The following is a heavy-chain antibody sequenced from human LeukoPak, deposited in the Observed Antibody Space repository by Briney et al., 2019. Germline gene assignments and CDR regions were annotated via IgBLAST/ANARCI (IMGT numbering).Heavy chain of an antibody. Sequence: PSETLSLTCAVYGGSFSGYYWSWNRQPPGKGLEWIGEINHSGSTNYNPSLKSRVTISVDTSKNQFSLKLSSVTAADTAVYYCARTGSVRGQKSALDYWGQGTLVTVSS. V-gene: IGHV4-34*01. CDR1: GGSFSGYY. CDR3: ARTGSVRGQKSALDY. CDR2: INHSGST. D-gene: IGHD3-10*01. J-gene: IGHJ4*02.